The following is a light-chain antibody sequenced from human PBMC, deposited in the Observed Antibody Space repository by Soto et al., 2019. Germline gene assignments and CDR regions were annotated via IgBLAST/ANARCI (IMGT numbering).Light chain of an antibody. Sequence: IQMTQSPSSLSASVGDRVTVTCRASQRISNSLNWYQQKPGKAPKLLIYAASSLESGVPSRFSGSGSGTEFTLTISSLQRDDFGIYYCQQYSRLWSFGQGTKVDIK. CDR3: QQYSRLWS. V-gene: IGKV1-39*01. CDR1: QRISNS. CDR2: AAS. J-gene: IGKJ1*01.